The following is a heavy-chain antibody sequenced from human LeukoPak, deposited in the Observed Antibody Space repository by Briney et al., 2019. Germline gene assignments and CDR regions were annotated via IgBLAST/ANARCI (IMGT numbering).Heavy chain of an antibody. CDR1: GGTFSSYA. Sequence: SVTVSCKASGGTFSSYAISWVRQAPGQGLEWMGRIIPIFGIANYAQKFQSRVTITADKSTSTANMELSSLISEDTAVYYCARASGYCSSTSCHDAFDIWGQGTMVTVSS. CDR3: ARASGYCSSTSCHDAFDI. V-gene: IGHV1-69*04. J-gene: IGHJ3*02. D-gene: IGHD2-2*03. CDR2: IIPIFGIA.